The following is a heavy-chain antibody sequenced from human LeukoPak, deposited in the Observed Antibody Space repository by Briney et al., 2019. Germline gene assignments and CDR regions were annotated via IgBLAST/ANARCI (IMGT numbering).Heavy chain of an antibody. CDR1: GFTFSSYA. J-gene: IGHJ4*02. Sequence: GGSLRLSCAASGFTFSSYAMSWVRQAPGKGLEWVSSISSSSSSYIYYADSVKGRFTISRDTSKNTLYLQMNSLRAEDTAVYYCAKDRASSSYRAFDYWGQGTLVTVSS. CDR3: AKDRASSSYRAFDY. D-gene: IGHD6-6*01. V-gene: IGHV3-23*01. CDR2: ISSSSSSYI.